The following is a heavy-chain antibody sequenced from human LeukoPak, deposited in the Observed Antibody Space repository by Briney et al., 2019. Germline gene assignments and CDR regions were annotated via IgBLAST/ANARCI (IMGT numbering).Heavy chain of an antibody. D-gene: IGHD4-17*01. CDR2: INSDESST. V-gene: IGHV3-74*01. Sequence: PGGALRLSCAASGFTFSNYWMHWVRQPPGKGLVRVSRINSDESSTTSPDSVKGRFTISRDNAKNTLYLQMNSLIAEDTAVYYCAKGGATVIDYWGQGTLVTVPS. J-gene: IGHJ4*02. CDR1: GFTFSNYW. CDR3: AKGGATVIDY.